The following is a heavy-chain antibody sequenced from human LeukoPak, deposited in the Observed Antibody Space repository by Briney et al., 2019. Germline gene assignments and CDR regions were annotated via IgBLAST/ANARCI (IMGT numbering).Heavy chain of an antibody. V-gene: IGHV1-3*01. D-gene: IGHD3-9*01. CDR3: ARAPYDILTGYSLNWFDP. Sequence: ASVKVSCKASGYTFTTYAMHWVRQAPGQRPEWMGWINGDNGNTKYPQKFQGRVTITRDTSAYTGYMELRSLSSADTAVYFCARAPYDILTGYSLNWFDPWGQGTLVTVSS. CDR2: INGDNGNT. CDR1: GYTFTTYA. J-gene: IGHJ5*02.